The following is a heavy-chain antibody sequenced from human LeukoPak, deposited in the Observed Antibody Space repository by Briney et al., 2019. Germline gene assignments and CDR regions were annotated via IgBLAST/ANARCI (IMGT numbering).Heavy chain of an antibody. J-gene: IGHJ1*01. CDR2: IKSDGST. Sequence: GGSLRLSCAASGFTFSSYWMHWVRQAPGKGLAWVSRIKSDGSTNYADSVKGRFTISRDNAKNTLSLQMNSLRAEDTDVYYCARAPSEIGGYYPEYFRHWGQGTLVTVSS. V-gene: IGHV3-74*01. CDR1: GFTFSSYW. CDR3: ARAPSEIGGYYPEYFRH. D-gene: IGHD3-22*01.